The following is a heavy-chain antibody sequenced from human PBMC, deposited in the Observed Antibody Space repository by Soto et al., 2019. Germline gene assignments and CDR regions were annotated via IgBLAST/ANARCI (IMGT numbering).Heavy chain of an antibody. D-gene: IGHD2-15*01. CDR1: AFTLSKFV. J-gene: IGHJ6*02. V-gene: IGHV3-30-3*01. CDR3: ARDQGSNIVVVVAAKWGYYYGMDV. Sequence: GGSLRLSCAASAFTLSKFVMHWVRQAPGRGLEWVAVTSNDGGNTFYADSVKGRFTISRDNSKNTVYLQMNSLRTEDTAVYYCARDQGSNIVVVVAAKWGYYYGMDVWGQGTTVTVSS. CDR2: TSNDGGNT.